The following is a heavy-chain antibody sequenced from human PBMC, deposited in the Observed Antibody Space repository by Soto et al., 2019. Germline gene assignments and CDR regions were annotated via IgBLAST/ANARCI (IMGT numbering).Heavy chain of an antibody. J-gene: IGHJ6*02. CDR3: ARVVTGTYLYYYGMDV. V-gene: IGHV1-69*13. D-gene: IGHD1-7*01. CDR1: GGTFSSYA. CDR2: IIPIFGTA. Sequence: ASVKVSCKASGGTFSSYAISWVRQAPGQGLEWMGGIIPIFGTANYAQKFQGKVTITADESTSTAYMELSSLRSEDTAVYYCARVVTGTYLYYYGMDVWGQGTTVTVSS.